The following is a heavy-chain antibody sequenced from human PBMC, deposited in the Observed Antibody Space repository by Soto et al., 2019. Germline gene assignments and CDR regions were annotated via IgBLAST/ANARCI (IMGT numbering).Heavy chain of an antibody. CDR3: TWLVFDAYNT. CDR2: IRGQAAGGTT. Sequence: EVLLVESGGGLVKPGGSLRLSCAASGFTFSAAWMSWVRQAPGKGLEWVGLIRGQAAGGTTDCAAPVKGRFTISKDESKDTLYLQMSSLETEDTAVYYCTWLVFDAYNTWSQGTLVTVSS. J-gene: IGHJ3*02. D-gene: IGHD6-6*01. V-gene: IGHV3-15*01. CDR1: GFTFSAAW.